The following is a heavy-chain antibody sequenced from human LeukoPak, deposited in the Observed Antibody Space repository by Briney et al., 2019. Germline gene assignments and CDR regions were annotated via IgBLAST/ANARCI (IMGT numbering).Heavy chain of an antibody. CDR3: ARVPRSYYYYYYMDV. CDR1: GGSISGYH. Sequence: SETLSLTCNVSGGSISGYHWSWIRQPPGKRLEWLGYIYYSGSSNYNPSLKNRVTMSADTSKNQFSLKLSSVTAADTAVYYCARVPRSYYYYYYMDVWGKGTTVTVSS. V-gene: IGHV4-59*01. J-gene: IGHJ6*03. CDR2: IYYSGSS.